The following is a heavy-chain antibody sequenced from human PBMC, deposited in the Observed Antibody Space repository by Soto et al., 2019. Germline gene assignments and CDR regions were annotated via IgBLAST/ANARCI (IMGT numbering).Heavy chain of an antibody. V-gene: IGHV1-69*01. CDR1: GGTISRYA. Sequence: QVQLVASAAEVKKPGSSVKVSCNASGGTISRYAISWVRQSPGQGLERLGGLIPTFGTANYAQKFQGRVRITAYESTSPSSMELSSLRSENTAVYYCPEESYDSSGPGWAGAFDICGQGTMFTFSA. D-gene: IGHD3-22*01. CDR3: PEESYDSSGPGWAGAFDI. J-gene: IGHJ3*02. CDR2: LIPTFGTA.